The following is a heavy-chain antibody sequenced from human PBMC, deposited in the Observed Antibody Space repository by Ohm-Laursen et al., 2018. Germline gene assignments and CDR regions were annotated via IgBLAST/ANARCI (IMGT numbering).Heavy chain of an antibody. V-gene: IGHV4-34*01. D-gene: IGHD2-2*01. Sequence: TLSLTCAVYGGSFSGYYWSWIRQPPGKGLEWIGEINHSGSTNYNPSLKSRVTISVDTSKNQFSLKLSSVTAADTAVYYCARTPGVYCSSTSCYYGYGMDVWGQGTTVTVSS. CDR3: ARTPGVYCSSTSCYYGYGMDV. CDR1: GGSFSGYY. J-gene: IGHJ6*02. CDR2: INHSGST.